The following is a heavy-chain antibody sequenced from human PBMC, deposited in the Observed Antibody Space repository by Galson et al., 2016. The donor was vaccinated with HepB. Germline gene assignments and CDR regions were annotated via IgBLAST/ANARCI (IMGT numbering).Heavy chain of an antibody. Sequence: SLRLSCAASGFTLSSYEMNWVRQAPGKGLEWVSYISSSGNIIYYADSVEGRFTISRDNAKNSLYLQMNSLRAEDTAVYYCAREPPYTGAYNRFDTWGQGTLVTVSS. CDR3: AREPPYTGAYNRFDT. J-gene: IGHJ5*02. V-gene: IGHV3-48*03. CDR1: GFTLSSYE. D-gene: IGHD7-27*01. CDR2: ISSSGNII.